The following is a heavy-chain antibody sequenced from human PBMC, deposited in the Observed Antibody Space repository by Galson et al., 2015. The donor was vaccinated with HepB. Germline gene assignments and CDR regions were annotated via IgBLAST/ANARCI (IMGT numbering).Heavy chain of an antibody. CDR3: AREREDRGRNMVRGLIVPYTYNYMDV. D-gene: IGHD3-10*01. Sequence: TLSLTCTVSGGSVSSSSYYWTWIRQPAGKGLEWIGRIHASGTSYSNPSLKSRVSMSIDTSRNQLSLKLSSVTAADTAVYYCAREREDRGRNMVRGLIVPYTYNYMDVWGKGTTVTVSS. CDR1: GGSVSSSSYY. CDR2: IHASGTS. J-gene: IGHJ6*03. V-gene: IGHV4-61*02.